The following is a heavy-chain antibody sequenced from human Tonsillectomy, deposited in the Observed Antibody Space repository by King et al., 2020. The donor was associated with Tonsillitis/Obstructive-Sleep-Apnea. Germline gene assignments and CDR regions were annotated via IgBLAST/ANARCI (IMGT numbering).Heavy chain of an antibody. Sequence: QLVQSGAEVKKPGSSVKVSCKASGGTFSSYAISWLRQAPGQGLEWMGGIIPIFGTANYAQKFQGRVTITADESTSTAYMELSSLGSEETAVYYCARRPVVVAYFDYWGQGTLVTVSS. CDR1: GGTFSSYA. CDR3: ARRPVVVAYFDY. J-gene: IGHJ4*02. D-gene: IGHD2-15*01. CDR2: IIPIFGTA. V-gene: IGHV1-69*12.